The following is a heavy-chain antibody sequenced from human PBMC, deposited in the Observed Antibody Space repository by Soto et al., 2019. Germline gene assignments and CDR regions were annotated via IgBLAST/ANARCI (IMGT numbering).Heavy chain of an antibody. D-gene: IGHD6-19*01. V-gene: IGHV3-30*18. CDR2: ISYDGSNK. CDR3: AKGDSSGLIYYYYYGMDV. J-gene: IGHJ6*02. CDR1: GFTFSSYG. Sequence: GGSLRLSCAASGFTFSSYGMHWVRQAPGKGLEWVAVISYDGSNKYYADSVKGRFTISRDNSKNTLYLQMNSLRAEDAAVYYCAKGDSSGLIYYYYYGMDVWGQGTTVTVSS.